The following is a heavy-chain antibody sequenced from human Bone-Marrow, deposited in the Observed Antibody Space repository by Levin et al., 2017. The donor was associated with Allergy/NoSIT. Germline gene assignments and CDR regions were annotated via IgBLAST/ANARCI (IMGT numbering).Heavy chain of an antibody. CDR3: AKKGDDGSGSYLDY. CDR2: ISGDATDT. CDR1: GFTFSPSY. D-gene: IGHD3-10*01. Sequence: GESLKISCTASGFTFSPSYMHWVRQAPGKGLVWVSLISGDATDTKYVDSVKGRFTISRDNAKNTVYLQMNTLRADDTAVYYCAKKGDDGSGSYLDYWGQGTLVTVSS. J-gene: IGHJ4*02. V-gene: IGHV3-74*01.